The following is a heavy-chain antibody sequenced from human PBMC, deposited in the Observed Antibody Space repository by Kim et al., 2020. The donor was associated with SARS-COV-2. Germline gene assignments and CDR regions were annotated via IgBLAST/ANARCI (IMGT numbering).Heavy chain of an antibody. Sequence: GGSLRLSCAASGFTFSSYSMNWVRQAPGKGLEWVSSISGSSGTTYYADSVKGRFTISRDNAKNSLYLQMNSLRDEDTAVYYCARDGGTYYDILSGYCSDYWGQGTLVTVSS. CDR3: ARDGGTYYDILSGYCSDY. V-gene: IGHV3-48*02. D-gene: IGHD3-9*01. CDR2: ISGSSGTT. J-gene: IGHJ4*02. CDR1: GFTFSSYS.